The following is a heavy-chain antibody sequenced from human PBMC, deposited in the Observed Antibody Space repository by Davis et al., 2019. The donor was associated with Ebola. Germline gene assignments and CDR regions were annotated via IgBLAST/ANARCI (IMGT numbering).Heavy chain of an antibody. J-gene: IGHJ4*02. CDR1: GYTFTSYG. CDR2: LSGFNTNT. CDR3: ARDQNYVVLTGTSSYYFGY. Sequence: ASVKVSCKSSGYTFTSYGLVWVRQAPGLGLEWTGWLSGFNTNTNFAQKFQGRVTVSKDTSTNTAYMDLRSLTSDDTAIYYCARDQNYVVLTGTSSYYFGYWGQGTQVTVSS. D-gene: IGHD3-9*01. V-gene: IGHV1-18*04.